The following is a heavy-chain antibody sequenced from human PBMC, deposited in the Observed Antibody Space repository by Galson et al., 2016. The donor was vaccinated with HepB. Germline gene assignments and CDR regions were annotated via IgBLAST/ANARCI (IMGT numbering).Heavy chain of an antibody. J-gene: IGHJ5*02. D-gene: IGHD2-21*01. CDR3: ARGRVGRGVVVIEDNWFDP. CDR2: IEYSGSA. CDR1: GGSISSYS. V-gene: IGHV4-59*08. Sequence: SETLSLTCTVSGGSISSYSWSWIRQSPGKGLECIGYIEYSGSANYNPSLMSRVTISVDTSKHQFSLKLRSVTAADTAVYYCARGRVGRGVVVIEDNWFDPWGQGTLVTVSS.